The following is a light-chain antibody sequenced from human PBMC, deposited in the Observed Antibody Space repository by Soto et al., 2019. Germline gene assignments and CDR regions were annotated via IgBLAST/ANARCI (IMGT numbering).Light chain of an antibody. CDR2: DAS. J-gene: IGKJ2*02. CDR1: RGLAAW. V-gene: IGKV1-5*01. CDR3: QQYNGYCT. Sequence: DIQMTQSPSTLSASVGDRVTMTCRASRGLAAWVAWYQQKPGKAPKLLLYDASTLETGVPSRFSGSGSGTQFTLTISGLQPDDYATYYCQQYNGYCTFGQGTKLQI.